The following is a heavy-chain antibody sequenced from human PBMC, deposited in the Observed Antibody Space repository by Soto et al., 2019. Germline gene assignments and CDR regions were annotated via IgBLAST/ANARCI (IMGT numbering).Heavy chain of an antibody. D-gene: IGHD2-15*01. Sequence: PSETLSLTCAVYGGSFSGYYWSWIRQPPGKGLEWIGEINHSGSTNYNPSLKSRVTISVDTSKNQFSLKLSSVTAADTAGYYCASPIGATPGVWGKGTTVTVSS. V-gene: IGHV4-34*01. CDR3: ASPIGATPGV. CDR2: INHSGST. J-gene: IGHJ6*04. CDR1: GGSFSGYY.